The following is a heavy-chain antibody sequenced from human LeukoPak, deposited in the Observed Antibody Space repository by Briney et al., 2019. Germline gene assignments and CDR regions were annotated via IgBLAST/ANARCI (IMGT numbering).Heavy chain of an antibody. D-gene: IGHD3-10*01. Sequence: GASVKVSCKASGGTVSNYVITWVRQAPGQGLEWMGGIIPIFDSPNYAQKFQGRLTITSDASTSTAYMELSSLISEDTAVYYCARPADKSTHRVYFDSWGQGTLVTVSS. CDR3: ARPADKSTHRVYFDS. CDR2: IIPIFDSP. J-gene: IGHJ4*02. CDR1: GGTVSNYV. V-gene: IGHV1-69*13.